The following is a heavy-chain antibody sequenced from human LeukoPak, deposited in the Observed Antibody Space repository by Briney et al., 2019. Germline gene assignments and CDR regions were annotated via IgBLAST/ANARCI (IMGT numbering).Heavy chain of an antibody. V-gene: IGHV3-30*03. Sequence: GGSLRLSCAASGFTFSSYGMHWVRQAPGKGLEWVAVISYDGSNKYYADSVKGRFTISRDNSKNTLYLQMNSLRAEDTAVYYCAVSVAGNHFDYWGQGTLVTVSS. J-gene: IGHJ4*02. CDR3: AVSVAGNHFDY. CDR1: GFTFSSYG. CDR2: ISYDGSNK. D-gene: IGHD6-19*01.